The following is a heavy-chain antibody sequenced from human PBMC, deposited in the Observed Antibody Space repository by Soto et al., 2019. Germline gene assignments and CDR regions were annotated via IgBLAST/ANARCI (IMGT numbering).Heavy chain of an antibody. CDR3: AKGQRSFGAFDY. D-gene: IGHD3-10*01. CDR2: ISGSGGSS. J-gene: IGHJ4*02. CDR1: GFTFSSYA. V-gene: IGHV3-23*01. Sequence: GGSLRLSFAASGFTFSSYAMSWVRQAPGKGLEWVSAISGSGGSSYYADSVKGRFTISRDNSKNTLYLQMNSLRAEDTAVYYCAKGQRSFGAFDYWGQGTLVTVSS.